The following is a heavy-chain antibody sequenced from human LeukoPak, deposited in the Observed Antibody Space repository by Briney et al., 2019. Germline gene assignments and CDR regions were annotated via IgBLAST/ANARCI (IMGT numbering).Heavy chain of an antibody. J-gene: IGHJ4*02. CDR1: GYSISSGYY. Sequence: SETLSLTCAVSGYSISSGYYWGWVRQPPGKGLEWIASIHHSGSTYYNPSLKSRVTISVDMSNNQFSLRLHSMTAADTAVYYCARAPATGRLHFDYWGQGTLVTVSS. CDR3: ARAPATGRLHFDY. CDR2: IHHSGST. D-gene: IGHD1-1*01. V-gene: IGHV4-38-2*01.